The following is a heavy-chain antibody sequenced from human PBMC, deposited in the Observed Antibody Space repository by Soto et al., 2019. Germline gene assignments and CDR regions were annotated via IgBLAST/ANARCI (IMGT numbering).Heavy chain of an antibody. Sequence: QLGGSLRLSCAASGFTFSSYAMHWVRQAPGKGLEWVAVISYDGSNKYYAESVKGRFTISRDNSKNTLYLQMKSLRAEDTAVYYCARSERELRGRYYYYGMDVWGQGTTVTVSS. J-gene: IGHJ6*02. CDR3: ARSERELRGRYYYYGMDV. D-gene: IGHD1-26*01. CDR1: GFTFSSYA. V-gene: IGHV3-30-3*01. CDR2: ISYDGSNK.